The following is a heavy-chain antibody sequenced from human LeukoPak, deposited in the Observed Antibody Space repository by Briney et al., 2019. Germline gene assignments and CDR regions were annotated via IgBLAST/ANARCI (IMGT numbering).Heavy chain of an antibody. Sequence: SEPLSLTCTASGYSISSGYYGAWIRQPPGKGLEWIGSIFHTATTYYNPSLRSRVTISVDTSKNQFSLKLSSVTAADTAVYYCARAVGYYYYMDVWGKGTTVTISS. CDR3: ARAVGYYYYMDV. CDR2: IFHTATT. J-gene: IGHJ6*03. D-gene: IGHD4-23*01. V-gene: IGHV4-38-2*02. CDR1: GYSISSGYY.